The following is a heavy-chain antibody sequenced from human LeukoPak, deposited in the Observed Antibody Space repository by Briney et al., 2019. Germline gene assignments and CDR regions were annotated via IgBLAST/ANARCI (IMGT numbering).Heavy chain of an antibody. D-gene: IGHD6-6*01. J-gene: IGHJ5*02. CDR2: INHSGST. CDR3: ARRIAARPRGHWFDP. Sequence: SETLSLTCAVYGGSFSGYYWSWIRQPPGKGLEWIGEINHSGSTNYNPSLKSRVTISVDTSKNQFSLKVSSVTAADTAVYYCARRIAARPRGHWFDPWGQGTLVTVSS. CDR1: GGSFSGYY. V-gene: IGHV4-34*01.